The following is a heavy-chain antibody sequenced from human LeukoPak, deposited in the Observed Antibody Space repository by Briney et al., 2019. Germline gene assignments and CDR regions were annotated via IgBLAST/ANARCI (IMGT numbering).Heavy chain of an antibody. Sequence: VASVKVSCKASGYTFTGYYMHWVRQAPGQGLEWMGWINPNSGGTNYAQKFQGRVTMTRDTSISTAYMELSRLRSDDTAVYYCAREVTGTTYPNSGPPDYWGQGTLVTVSS. CDR1: GYTFTGYY. J-gene: IGHJ4*02. V-gene: IGHV1-2*02. CDR3: AREVTGTTYPNSGPPDY. D-gene: IGHD1-7*01. CDR2: INPNSGGT.